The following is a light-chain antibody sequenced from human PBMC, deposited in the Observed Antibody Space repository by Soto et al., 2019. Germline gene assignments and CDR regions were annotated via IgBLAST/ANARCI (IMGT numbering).Light chain of an antibody. Sequence: QSALTQPASVSGSPGQSITISCTATNNDVGGFNFVSWYQQHPGKVPKLLIYDVDDRPSGVSNRFSGSRSGNTASLTISGLQAEDEADYYCSSYTSRSTVIFGGGTKLTVL. CDR3: SSYTSRSTVI. CDR1: NNDVGGFNF. J-gene: IGLJ2*01. V-gene: IGLV2-14*03. CDR2: DVD.